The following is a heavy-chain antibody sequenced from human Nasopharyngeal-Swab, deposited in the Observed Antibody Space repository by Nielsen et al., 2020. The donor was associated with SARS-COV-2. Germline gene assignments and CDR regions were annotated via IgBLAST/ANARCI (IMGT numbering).Heavy chain of an antibody. CDR1: GYTFTNSA. Sequence: SVKVSCKASGYTFTNSAISWVRQAPGQGLEWMGGIVPALGLPNYAQKFRGRVTISADRSTTTSYLELSSLRSEDTAIYYCAREGEYGAYDAPDYWGQGTLVTVSS. V-gene: IGHV1-69*10. CDR3: AREGEYGAYDAPDY. J-gene: IGHJ4*02. D-gene: IGHD5-12*01. CDR2: IVPALGLP.